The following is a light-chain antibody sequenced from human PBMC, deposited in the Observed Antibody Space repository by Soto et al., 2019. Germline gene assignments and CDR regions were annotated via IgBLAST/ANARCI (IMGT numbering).Light chain of an antibody. Sequence: EIALTQSPGTLSLSPGERATLSCRASQSISSSYLAWYQQKLGQAPRLLIYGTSTRAAGIPDRFSGSGSGTDFTLTISRLEPEDFAVYFCQHYVSSPLTFGGGTKVETK. CDR2: GTS. CDR3: QHYVSSPLT. J-gene: IGKJ4*01. V-gene: IGKV3-20*01. CDR1: QSISSSY.